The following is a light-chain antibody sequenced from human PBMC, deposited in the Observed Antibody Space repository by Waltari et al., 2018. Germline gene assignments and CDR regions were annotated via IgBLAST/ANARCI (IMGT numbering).Light chain of an antibody. J-gene: IGKJ3*01. CDR2: DAS. CDR3: QHLTA. V-gene: IGKV1-13*02. CDR1: QGISSP. Sequence: AIQLTQSPSSLAASVGDRVTITCRASQGISSPVAWYQQKPGKVPNLLIYDASRLERGVPSRFSGSTSGTDFTLTISSLQPEDFATYYCQHLTAFGPGTKVDI.